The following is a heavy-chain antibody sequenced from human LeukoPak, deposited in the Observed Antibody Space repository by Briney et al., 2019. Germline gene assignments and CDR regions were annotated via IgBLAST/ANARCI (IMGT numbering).Heavy chain of an antibody. Sequence: ASVKVSCKASGYTFTSYGISWVRQAPGQGLEWMGWISAYNGNTNYAQKLQGRVTMTTDTSTSTAYMELSRLRSDDTAVYYCARGRKYYYGSGSYYQPSNWFDPWGQGTLVTVSS. D-gene: IGHD3-10*01. V-gene: IGHV1-18*01. CDR1: GYTFTSYG. CDR3: ARGRKYYYGSGSYYQPSNWFDP. CDR2: ISAYNGNT. J-gene: IGHJ5*02.